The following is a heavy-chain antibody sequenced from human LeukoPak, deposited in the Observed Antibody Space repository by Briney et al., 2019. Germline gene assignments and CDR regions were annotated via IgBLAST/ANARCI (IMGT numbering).Heavy chain of an antibody. Sequence: SETLSLTCTVSGGSISSSSYYWGWIRQPPGKGLEWIGSIYYSGSTYYNPSLKSRVTISVDTSKNQFSLKLSFVTAADTAVYYCASARNYYDSSGDYSTPDAFDIWGQGTMVTVSS. D-gene: IGHD3-22*01. CDR2: IYYSGST. CDR1: GGSISSSSYY. J-gene: IGHJ3*02. CDR3: ASARNYYDSSGDYSTPDAFDI. V-gene: IGHV4-39*01.